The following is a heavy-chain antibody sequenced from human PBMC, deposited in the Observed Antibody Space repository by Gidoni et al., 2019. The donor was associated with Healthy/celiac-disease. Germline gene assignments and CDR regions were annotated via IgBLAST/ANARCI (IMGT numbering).Heavy chain of an antibody. CDR2: FDPEDGET. D-gene: IGHD6-19*01. Sequence: QVQLVQSGAEVKKPGASVTVSCKVSGYTLTDLSMHWVRQAPGKGLEWMGGFDPEDGETIYEQKFQGRVTMTEDTSTDTAYMELSSLRSEDTAVYYCATGLLEQWLVPSAFDIWGQGTMVTVSS. CDR3: ATGLLEQWLVPSAFDI. V-gene: IGHV1-24*01. CDR1: GYTLTDLS. J-gene: IGHJ3*02.